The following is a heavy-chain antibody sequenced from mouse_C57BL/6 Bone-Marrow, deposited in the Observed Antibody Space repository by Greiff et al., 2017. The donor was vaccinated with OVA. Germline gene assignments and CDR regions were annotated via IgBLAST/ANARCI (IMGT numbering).Heavy chain of an antibody. CDR3: ARVSYGYDVNYAMDY. V-gene: IGHV5-16*01. CDR1: GFTFSDYY. Sequence: EVMLVESEGGLVQPGSSMKLSCTASGFTFSDYYMAWVRQVPEKGLEWVANINYDGSSTYYLDSLKSRFIISRDNAKNILYLQMSSLKSEDTATYYCARVSYGYDVNYAMDYWGQGTSVTVSS. D-gene: IGHD2-2*01. J-gene: IGHJ4*01. CDR2: INYDGSST.